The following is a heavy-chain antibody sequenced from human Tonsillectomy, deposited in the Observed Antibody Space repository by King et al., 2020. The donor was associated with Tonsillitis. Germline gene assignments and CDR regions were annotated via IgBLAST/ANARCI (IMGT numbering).Heavy chain of an antibody. Sequence: VQLQQSGPGLVKPSQTLSLTCAISGDSVSSHSAAWNWIRQSPSRGLEWLGRTYYRSKWYNDYAVSVKSRITINPVPSKNQFSLQLNSVTPEDTAVYYCARGSGDYVFRYYYYYGMDVWGQGTTVTVSS. D-gene: IGHD4-17*01. CDR1: GDSVSSHSAA. CDR3: ARGSGDYVFRYYYYYGMDV. J-gene: IGHJ6*02. CDR2: TYYRSKWYN. V-gene: IGHV6-1*01.